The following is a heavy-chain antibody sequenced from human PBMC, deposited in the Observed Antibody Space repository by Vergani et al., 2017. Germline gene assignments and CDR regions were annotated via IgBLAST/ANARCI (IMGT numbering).Heavy chain of an antibody. V-gene: IGHV1-18*01. Sequence: QVQLVQSGAEVKKPGSSVKVSCKASGGTFSSYAISWVRQAPGQGLEWMGWISAHNGNTNYAQKLQGRVTMTTDTSTSTAYMELRSLRSDDTAVYYCARSRRDGYNYYFDYWGQGTLVTVSS. CDR3: ARSRRDGYNYYFDY. D-gene: IGHD5-24*01. J-gene: IGHJ4*02. CDR1: GGTFSSYA. CDR2: ISAHNGNT.